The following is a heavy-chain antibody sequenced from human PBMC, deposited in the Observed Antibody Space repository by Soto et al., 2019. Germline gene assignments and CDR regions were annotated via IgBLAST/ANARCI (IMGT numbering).Heavy chain of an antibody. CDR1: GYTFTGYY. Sequence: ASVKVSCKASGYTFTGYYMHWVRQAPGQGLEWMGWINPNSGGTNYAQKFQGRVTMTRDTSISTAYMELSRLRSDDTAVYYRAREWVAAAGSSPSSDYWGQGTLVTVS. CDR2: INPNSGGT. D-gene: IGHD6-13*01. J-gene: IGHJ4*02. CDR3: AREWVAAAGSSPSSDY. V-gene: IGHV1-2*02.